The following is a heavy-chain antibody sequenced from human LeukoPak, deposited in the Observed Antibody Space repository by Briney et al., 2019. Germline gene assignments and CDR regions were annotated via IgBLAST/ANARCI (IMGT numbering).Heavy chain of an antibody. CDR2: ISGSGGST. V-gene: IGHV3-23*01. CDR1: GFTFSSYA. CDR3: AKEGYSGSYSVSVNWFDP. Sequence: GGSLRLSCAASGFTFSSYAMSWVRQAPGKGLEWVSAISGSGGSTYYADSVKGRFTISRDNSKNTLYLQMNSPRAEDTAVYYCAKEGYSGSYSVSVNWFDPWGQGTLVTVSS. J-gene: IGHJ5*02. D-gene: IGHD1-26*01.